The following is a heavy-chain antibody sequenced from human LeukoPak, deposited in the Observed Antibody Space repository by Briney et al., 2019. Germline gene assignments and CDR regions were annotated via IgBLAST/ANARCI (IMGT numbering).Heavy chain of an antibody. CDR3: ARDCSSTSCYGVGDGGAFDI. CDR2: IYSGGST. D-gene: IGHD2-2*01. Sequence: PGGSLRLSCAASGFTVSSNYMSWVRQAPGKGLEWVSVIYSGGSTYYADSVKGRFTISRDNAKNSLYLQMNSLRAEDTAVYYCARDCSSTSCYGVGDGGAFDIWGQGTMVTVSS. V-gene: IGHV3-53*01. J-gene: IGHJ3*02. CDR1: GFTVSSNY.